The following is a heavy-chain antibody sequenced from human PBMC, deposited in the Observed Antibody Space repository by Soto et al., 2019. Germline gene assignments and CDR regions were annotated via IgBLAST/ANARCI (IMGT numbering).Heavy chain of an antibody. J-gene: IGHJ4*02. Sequence: SETLSLTCIVSGGSISNYYWNWIRQPPGKGLEWIGFIYYSGSTNYNPSLKSRISMSVDTSKNQFSLKLTSVTAADTAVYYCARGYCSGGGCYAYYFDNWGQGARVTVAS. CDR3: ARGYCSGGGCYAYYFDN. D-gene: IGHD2-15*01. CDR1: GGSISNYY. V-gene: IGHV4-59*01. CDR2: IYYSGST.